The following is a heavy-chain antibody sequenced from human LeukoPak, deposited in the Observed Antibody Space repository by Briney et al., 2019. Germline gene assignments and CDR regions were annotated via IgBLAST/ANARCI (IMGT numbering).Heavy chain of an antibody. D-gene: IGHD2-2*02. Sequence: GGSLRLSCAASGFTFSSYSMNWVRQAPGKGLEWVSSISSSSSYIYYADSVKGRFTISRDNAKNSLYLQMNSLRAEDTAVYYCAGDPLNIVVVPAAIGYFDYWGQGTLVTVSS. CDR3: AGDPLNIVVVPAAIGYFDY. J-gene: IGHJ4*02. V-gene: IGHV3-21*01. CDR1: GFTFSSYS. CDR2: ISSSSSYI.